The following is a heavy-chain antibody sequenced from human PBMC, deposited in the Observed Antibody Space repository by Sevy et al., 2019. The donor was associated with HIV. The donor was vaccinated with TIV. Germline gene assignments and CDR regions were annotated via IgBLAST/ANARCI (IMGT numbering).Heavy chain of an antibody. Sequence: GGCLRLSCAASGFTFDDYAMHWVRQAPGKGLEWVSLISWDGGSTYYADSVKGRFTISRDNSKNSLYLQMNSLRAEDTALYYCSKDIFTSTPYGMDVWGQGTTVLVSS. J-gene: IGHJ6*02. D-gene: IGHD2-15*01. CDR1: GFTFDDYA. CDR2: ISWDGGST. V-gene: IGHV3-43D*03. CDR3: SKDIFTSTPYGMDV.